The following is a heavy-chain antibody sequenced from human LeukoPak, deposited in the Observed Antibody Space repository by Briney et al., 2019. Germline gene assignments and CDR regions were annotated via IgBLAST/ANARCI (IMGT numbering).Heavy chain of an antibody. D-gene: IGHD3-16*02. CDR2: ISTYNGNT. J-gene: IGHJ4*02. V-gene: IGHV1-18*01. Sequence: GASVKVSCKPSGYTFNIYGISWVRQAPGQGLEWMGWISTYNGNTNYAQKLQGRVTMTTDTSTSTAYMELRSLRSDDTAVYYCARDPFHEYGLGSYPRFDYWGQGTLVTVSS. CDR1: GYTFNIYG. CDR3: ARDPFHEYGLGSYPRFDY.